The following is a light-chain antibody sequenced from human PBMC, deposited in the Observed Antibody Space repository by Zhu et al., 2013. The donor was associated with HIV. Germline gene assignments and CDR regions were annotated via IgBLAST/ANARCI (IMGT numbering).Light chain of an antibody. CDR2: GAS. CDR3: QQYNNWPPT. CDR1: QNVRSNI. Sequence: DIVLTQSPGTLSLSPGERATLSCRASQNVRSNILAWYQQKPGQAPRLLISGASTRATGIAARISGSGSGTEFTLTISSLQSEDFAIYYCQQYNNWPPTFGGGTE. J-gene: IGKJ4*01. V-gene: IGKV3-15*01.